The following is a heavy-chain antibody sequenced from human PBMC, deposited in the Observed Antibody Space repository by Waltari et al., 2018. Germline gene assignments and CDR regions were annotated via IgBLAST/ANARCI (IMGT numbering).Heavy chain of an antibody. J-gene: IGHJ5*02. D-gene: IGHD6-6*01. Sequence: QVQLVQSGAEVKEPGASVKVSCKASGYAFHDYFMHWVRQAPGIGLDWMGCINPKSGGTTYAQQVQGRVTMTRDTSITTAYMEVSRLRSDDTAVYYCARGYEYGWFDPWGQGTLVTVSS. CDR3: ARGYEYGWFDP. CDR2: INPKSGGT. V-gene: IGHV1-2*02. CDR1: GYAFHDYF.